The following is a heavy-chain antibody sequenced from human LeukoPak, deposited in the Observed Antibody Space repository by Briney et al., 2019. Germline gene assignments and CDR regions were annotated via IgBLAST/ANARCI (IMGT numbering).Heavy chain of an antibody. V-gene: IGHV3-21*01. CDR3: ARVAVFDYFDY. J-gene: IGHJ4*02. D-gene: IGHD2-21*01. Sequence: GGSLRLSCAASGFTFSSYSINWVRQAPGKGLEWVSSISSSSYYIYYADSVKGRFTVSRDNAKNSLYLQMNSLRAEDTAVYYCARVAVFDYFDYWGQGTLVTVSS. CDR2: ISSSSYYI. CDR1: GFTFSSYS.